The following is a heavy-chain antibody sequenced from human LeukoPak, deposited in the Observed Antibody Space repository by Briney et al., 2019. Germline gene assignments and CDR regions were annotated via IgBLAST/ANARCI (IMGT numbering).Heavy chain of an antibody. CDR1: GFTFRNYW. CDR2: INRDGSEK. Sequence: GGSLRLSCAASGFTFRNYWMVWVRQAPGQGLEWVAYINRDGSEKYYVDSVKGRFTISRDNSKNTLYLQMNSLRAEDTAVYYCAKGRYTAMAPAGAFFDYWGQGTLVTVSS. CDR3: AKGRYTAMAPAGAFFDY. D-gene: IGHD5-18*01. V-gene: IGHV3-7*01. J-gene: IGHJ4*02.